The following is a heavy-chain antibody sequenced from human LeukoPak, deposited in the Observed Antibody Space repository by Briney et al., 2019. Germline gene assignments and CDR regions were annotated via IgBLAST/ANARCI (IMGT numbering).Heavy chain of an antibody. V-gene: IGHV1-8*01. Sequence: ASVEVSCTASGYTFTSYDFNWVRQATGQRPEWMGWMSPNSGDTGYAQKFQDRVTMTRNTSISTAYMELSSLRSDNTAVYYCARVGRYSYGYDYWGQGTLVTVSS. D-gene: IGHD5-18*01. CDR2: MSPNSGDT. CDR1: GYTFTSYD. J-gene: IGHJ4*02. CDR3: ARVGRYSYGYDY.